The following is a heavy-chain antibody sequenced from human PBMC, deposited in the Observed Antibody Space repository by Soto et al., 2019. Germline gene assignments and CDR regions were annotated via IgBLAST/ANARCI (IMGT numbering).Heavy chain of an antibody. CDR3: ARLAPYDILTGYA. Sequence: PGESLKISCKGSVYSFTSYWIGWVRQMPGKGLEWMGIIYPGDSDTRYSPSFQGQVTISADKSISTAYLQWSSLKASDTAMYYCARLAPYDILTGYAWGQGTLVTVSS. CDR2: IYPGDSDT. J-gene: IGHJ5*02. V-gene: IGHV5-51*01. CDR1: VYSFTSYW. D-gene: IGHD3-9*01.